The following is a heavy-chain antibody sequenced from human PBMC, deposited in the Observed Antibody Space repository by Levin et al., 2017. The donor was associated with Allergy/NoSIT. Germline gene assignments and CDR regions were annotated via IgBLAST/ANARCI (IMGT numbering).Heavy chain of an antibody. V-gene: IGHV3-74*01. CDR1: GFTFSSYW. CDR2: INSDGSST. CDR3: ARDGVVVVPAAIGWFDP. D-gene: IGHD2-2*01. J-gene: IGHJ5*02. Sequence: GESLKISCAASGFTFSSYWMHWVRQAPGKGLVWVSRINSDGSSTSYADSVKGRFTISRDNAKNTLYLQMNSLRAEDTAVYYCARDGVVVVPAAIGWFDPWGQGTLVTVSS.